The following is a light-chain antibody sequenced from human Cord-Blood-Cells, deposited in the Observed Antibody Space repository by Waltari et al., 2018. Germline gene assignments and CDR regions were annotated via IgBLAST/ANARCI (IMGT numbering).Light chain of an antibody. CDR1: QSISSY. Sequence: DIQMTPSPSSLSASVGDRVTLTCRASQSISSYLNWYQQKPGKAPKLLIYAASSLQSGVPSRFSGSGSGTDFTLTISSLQPEDFATYYCQQSYSTPPALTFGGGTKVEIK. V-gene: IGKV1-39*01. CDR2: AAS. CDR3: QQSYSTPPALT. J-gene: IGKJ4*01.